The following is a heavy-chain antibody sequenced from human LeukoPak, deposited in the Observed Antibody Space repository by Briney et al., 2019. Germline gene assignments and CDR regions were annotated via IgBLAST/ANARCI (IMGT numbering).Heavy chain of an antibody. CDR2: IIPIFGTA. CDR3: ARDRPQYCSGGSCSRGFDY. J-gene: IGHJ4*02. Sequence: SVTVSFKASGGTFSSYAISWVRQAPGQGLEWMGGIIPIFGTANYAQKFQGRVTITADESTSTAYMELSSLRSEDTAVYYCARDRPQYCSGGSCSRGFDYWGQGTLVTVSS. D-gene: IGHD2-15*01. CDR1: GGTFSSYA. V-gene: IGHV1-69*13.